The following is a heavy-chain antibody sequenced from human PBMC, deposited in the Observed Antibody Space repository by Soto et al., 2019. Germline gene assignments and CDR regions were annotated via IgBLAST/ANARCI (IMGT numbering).Heavy chain of an antibody. CDR2: ISYDGSKK. CDR1: GFTFGSYG. CDR3: AKAIENYSTGYYKPFYYFCVDG. V-gene: IGHV3-30*18. D-gene: IGHD3-22*01. Sequence: QVHLVESGGGVVQPGRTLRLSCAASGFTFGSYGMHWVRQAPGKGLEWVAGISYDGSKKYYGESVKGRFTISSDNSKNTLYLQMISLRVEDTAVYYCAKAIENYSTGYYKPFYYFCVDGWGQGTTVTVSS. J-gene: IGHJ6*02.